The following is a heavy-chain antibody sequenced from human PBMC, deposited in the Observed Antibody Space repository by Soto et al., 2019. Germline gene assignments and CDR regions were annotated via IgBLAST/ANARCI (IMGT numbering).Heavy chain of an antibody. CDR2: INPISGDT. CDR1: GYVFTGYY. J-gene: IGHJ5*02. V-gene: IGHV1-2*04. Sequence: QVQLVQSGAEVKKPGASVKVSCKSSGYVFTGYYMHWVRQAPGQGLEWLGGINPISGDTKYAQKFQGWVTMTRDTSSNTGCMEPTGLRSDDRAVYYCARDYGAAAGTSLNWFDPWGQGTLVTVSS. D-gene: IGHD6-13*01. CDR3: ARDYGAAAGTSLNWFDP.